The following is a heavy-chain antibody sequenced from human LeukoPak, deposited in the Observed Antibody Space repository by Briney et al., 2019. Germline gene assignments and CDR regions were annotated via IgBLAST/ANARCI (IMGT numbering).Heavy chain of an antibody. D-gene: IGHD3-10*01. CDR2: INGDVSGT. V-gene: IGHV3-74*01. CDR1: GFTFTIHW. CDR3: ARDCVYGSGSSDY. Sequence: GGSLRLSCTASGFTFTIHWMHWGRHVPGEGLLWGSRINGDVSGTNHADSVKGRFTISRDNAKNTLYLQMNSLRVEDTAVYYCARDCVYGSGSSDYWGQGTLVTVSS. J-gene: IGHJ4*02.